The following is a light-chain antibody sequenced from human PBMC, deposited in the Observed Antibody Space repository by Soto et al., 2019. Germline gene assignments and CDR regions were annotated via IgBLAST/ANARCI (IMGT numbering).Light chain of an antibody. J-gene: IGKJ1*01. V-gene: IGKV4-1*01. CDR1: QTLLHGYNY. CDR3: QEYYTSPVT. Sequence: DIVMTQSPDSLAVSLGERATINCKSSQTLLHGYNYLAWYQQKPGQPPELLIYWASTRESGVPDRFSGSGSVTDFTLTIGSLHAEDVAVYYCQEYYTSPVTFGQGTKVEV. CDR2: WAS.